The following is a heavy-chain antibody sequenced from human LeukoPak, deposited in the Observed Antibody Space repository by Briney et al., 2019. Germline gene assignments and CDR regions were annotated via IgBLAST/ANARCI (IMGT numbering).Heavy chain of an antibody. Sequence: ASVKVSCKASGYTFTSYAMHWVRQAPGQRLEWMGWINAGNGNTKYSQKFQGRVTITRDTSASTAYMELSSLRSEDTAVYYCARLQTIAVAGTHYYYGMDVWGQGTTATVSS. V-gene: IGHV1-3*01. J-gene: IGHJ6*02. CDR2: INAGNGNT. CDR3: ARLQTIAVAGTHYYYGMDV. CDR1: GYTFTSYA. D-gene: IGHD6-19*01.